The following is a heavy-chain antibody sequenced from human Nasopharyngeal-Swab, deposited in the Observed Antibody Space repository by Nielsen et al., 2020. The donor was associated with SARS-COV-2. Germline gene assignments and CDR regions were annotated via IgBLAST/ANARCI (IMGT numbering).Heavy chain of an antibody. CDR2: ISSSSSYI. D-gene: IGHD6-19*01. CDR3: ARARGEQWLVRSRYMDV. CDR1: GFTFSSYS. J-gene: IGHJ6*03. Sequence: GESLKISCAASGFTFSSYSMNWVRQAPGKGLEWVSSISSSSSYIYYADSVKGRFTISRDNAKNSLYLQMNSLRAEDTAVYYCARARGEQWLVRSRYMDVRGKGTTVTVTS. V-gene: IGHV3-21*01.